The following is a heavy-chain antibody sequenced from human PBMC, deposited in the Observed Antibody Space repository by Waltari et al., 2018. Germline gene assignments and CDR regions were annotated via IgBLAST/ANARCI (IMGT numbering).Heavy chain of an antibody. V-gene: IGHV3-21*01. Sequence: EVQLVESGGGLVKPGGSLRLSCAASGFTFSSYSMNWVRQAPGKGPEWVSSISSSSSYIYYADSVKGRFTISRDNAKNSLYLQMNSLRAEDTAVYYCARVSLGYSSGWLYWYFDLWGRGTLVTVSS. CDR3: ARVSLGYSSGWLYWYFDL. J-gene: IGHJ2*01. CDR1: GFTFSSYS. D-gene: IGHD6-19*01. CDR2: ISSSSSYI.